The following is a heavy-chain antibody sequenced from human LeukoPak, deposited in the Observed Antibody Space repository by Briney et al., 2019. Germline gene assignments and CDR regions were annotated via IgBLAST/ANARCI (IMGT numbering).Heavy chain of an antibody. J-gene: IGHJ4*02. CDR2: ISGSGGST. CDR1: GFTFGSYA. Sequence: PGGSLRLSCAASGFTFGSYAMSWVRQAPGKGLEWVSTISGSGGSTYYADSVKGRFTISRDNSKNTLYLQMDSLRVEDTAVYYCATIIGGTIYPFAYWGQGTRVTVSS. V-gene: IGHV3-23*01. D-gene: IGHD1-1*01. CDR3: ATIIGGTIYPFAY.